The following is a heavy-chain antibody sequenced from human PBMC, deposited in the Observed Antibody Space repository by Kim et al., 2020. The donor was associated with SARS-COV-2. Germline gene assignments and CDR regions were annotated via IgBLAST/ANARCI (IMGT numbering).Heavy chain of an antibody. CDR2: IIPIFGTA. D-gene: IGHD4-17*01. V-gene: IGHV1-69*13. Sequence: SVKVSCKASGGTFSSYAISWVRQAPGQGLEWMGGIIPIFGTANYAQKFQGRVTITADESTSTAYMELSSLRSEDTAVYYCACGGEMTTVTTGYYYGMDVWGQGTTVTVSS. CDR3: ACGGEMTTVTTGYYYGMDV. J-gene: IGHJ6*02. CDR1: GGTFSSYA.